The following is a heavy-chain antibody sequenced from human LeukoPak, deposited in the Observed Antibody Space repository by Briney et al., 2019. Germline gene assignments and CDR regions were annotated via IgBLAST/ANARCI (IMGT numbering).Heavy chain of an antibody. Sequence: GGSLRLSCAASGFTFSSYAMSWVRQAPGKGLEWVSAISGSGDSTNYADSVKGRFTISRDNSKNTLYLQMNSLRAEDTAVYYCAKDRDSSGWEILNWFDPWGQGTLVTVSS. CDR3: AKDRDSSGWEILNWFDP. D-gene: IGHD6-19*01. CDR1: GFTFSSYA. V-gene: IGHV3-23*01. CDR2: ISGSGDST. J-gene: IGHJ5*02.